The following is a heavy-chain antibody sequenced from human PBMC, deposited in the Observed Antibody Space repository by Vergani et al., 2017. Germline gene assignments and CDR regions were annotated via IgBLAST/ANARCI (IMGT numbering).Heavy chain of an antibody. D-gene: IGHD2-2*02. CDR1: GFTFSSYG. V-gene: IGHV3-30*02. J-gene: IGHJ6*02. CDR2: IRYDGSNK. CDR3: AKDLGRYCSSTSCYNGMDV. Sequence: QVQLVESGGGVVQPGGSLRLSCAASGFTFSSYGMHWVRQAPGKGLEWVAFIRYDGSNKYYADSVKGRFTISRDNSKNTLYLQMNSLRAEDTAVYYCAKDLGRYCSSTSCYNGMDVWGQGP.